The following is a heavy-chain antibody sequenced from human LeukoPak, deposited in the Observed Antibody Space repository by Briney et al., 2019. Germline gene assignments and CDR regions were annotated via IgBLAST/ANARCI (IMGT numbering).Heavy chain of an antibody. CDR2: IYTSGST. V-gene: IGHV4-61*02. J-gene: IGHJ4*02. CDR1: GGSISSGSYY. Sequence: PSQTLSLTCTVSGGSISSGSYYWSWIRQPAGKGLEWIVRIYTSGSTNYNPSLKSRVTISVDTSKNQFSLKLSSVTAADTAVYYCAADSGSYWASFDYWGQGTLVTVSS. D-gene: IGHD1-26*01. CDR3: AADSGSYWASFDY.